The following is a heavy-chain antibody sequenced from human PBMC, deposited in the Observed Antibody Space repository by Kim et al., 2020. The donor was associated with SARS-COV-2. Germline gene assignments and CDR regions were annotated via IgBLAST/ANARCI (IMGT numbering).Heavy chain of an antibody. D-gene: IGHD6-13*01. V-gene: IGHV5-51*01. J-gene: IGHJ6*02. CDR1: GFYFSNYL. Sequence: GESLKISCEGYGFYFSNYLIAWVRQMPGKGLEWMGIIYAGDSKTRYSPSFQGQVTISVDKSIGTAYLQWSSLQASDTAKYYCARPRYSTSWYGMDVWGQGNSVTVSS. CDR3: ARPRYSTSWYGMDV. CDR2: IYAGDSKT.